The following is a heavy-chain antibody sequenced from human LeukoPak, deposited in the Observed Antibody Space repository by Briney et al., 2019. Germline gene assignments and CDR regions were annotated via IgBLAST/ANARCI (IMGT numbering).Heavy chain of an antibody. Sequence: RPGGSLRLSCAASGFTFSSYAMHWVRQAPGKGLEGVAVISYDGSNKYYADSVKGRFTISRDNSKNTLYLQMNSLRAEDTAVYYCAREDGAYGSGSYPDYWGQGTLVTVSS. D-gene: IGHD3-10*01. J-gene: IGHJ4*02. CDR2: ISYDGSNK. CDR3: AREDGAYGSGSYPDY. V-gene: IGHV3-30*04. CDR1: GFTFSSYA.